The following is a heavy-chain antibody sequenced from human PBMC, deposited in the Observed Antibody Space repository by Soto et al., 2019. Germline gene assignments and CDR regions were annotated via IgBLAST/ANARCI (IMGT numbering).Heavy chain of an antibody. CDR3: ARGRPITMVRGVIPYYYYYMDV. Sequence: PSETLSLTCAVYGGSFSGYYWSWIRQPPGKGLEWIGEINHSGSTNYNPSLKSRVTISVDTSKNQFSLKLSSVTAADTAVYYCARGRPITMVRGVIPYYYYYMDVWGKGTTVTVSS. J-gene: IGHJ6*03. CDR1: GGSFSGYY. D-gene: IGHD3-10*01. V-gene: IGHV4-34*01. CDR2: INHSGST.